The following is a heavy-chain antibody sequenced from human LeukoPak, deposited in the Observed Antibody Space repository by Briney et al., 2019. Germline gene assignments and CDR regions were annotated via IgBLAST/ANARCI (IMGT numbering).Heavy chain of an antibody. D-gene: IGHD2-21*02. CDR1: GFTFSSYA. Sequence: GGSLRLSCAASGFTFSSYAMHWVRQAPGKGLEWVAVISYDGSNKYYADSVKGRFTISRDNSKNTLYLQMNSLRAEDTAVYYCARAIVVVTAPGYWGQGTLVTVSS. V-gene: IGHV3-30*04. CDR2: ISYDGSNK. J-gene: IGHJ4*02. CDR3: ARAIVVVTAPGY.